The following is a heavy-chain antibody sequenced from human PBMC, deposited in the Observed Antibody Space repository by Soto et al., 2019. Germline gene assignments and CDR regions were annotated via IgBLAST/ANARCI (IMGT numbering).Heavy chain of an antibody. CDR3: ARGGGQTYYYYPMDV. Sequence: QVQLVQSGDEVKKPGASVKVSCKASGYTFMGYYIHWVRQAPGQRLEWLGYINPNNGGTRFEQRFQDRVTMTRDTTLNTTYVELSRLTSDDTGVYYCARGGGQTYYYYPMDVWGQGTTVTVSS. CDR2: INPNNGGT. CDR1: GYTFMGYY. V-gene: IGHV1-2*02. J-gene: IGHJ6*02. D-gene: IGHD3-10*01.